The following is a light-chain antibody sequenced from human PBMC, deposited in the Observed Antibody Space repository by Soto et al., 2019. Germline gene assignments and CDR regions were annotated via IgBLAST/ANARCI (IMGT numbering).Light chain of an antibody. J-gene: IGKJ5*01. CDR1: QSISSSY. CDR2: LTS. Sequence: EIVLTQSPGTLSLSPGERATLSCRASQSISSSYLAWYQQKPGQAPRLLIYLTSNRAAGIPARFSGSGSGTDFTLTITSLEPEDFAVYFCHQRYNWPRVTFGQGTRLEI. CDR3: HQRYNWPRVT. V-gene: IGKV3D-20*02.